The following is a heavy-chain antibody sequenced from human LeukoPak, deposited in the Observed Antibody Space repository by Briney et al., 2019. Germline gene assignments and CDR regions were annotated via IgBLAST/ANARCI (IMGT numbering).Heavy chain of an antibody. J-gene: IGHJ4*02. Sequence: GGSLRLSCAASGFTFSSYWMSWVRQAPGKGLEWVAYIKQDGSEKYYVDSVKGRFTISRDNAKNSLYLQMNSLRAEDTAVYYCAKFSELMVRGVPRVGIDYWGQGTLVTVSS. CDR3: AKFSELMVRGVPRVGIDY. CDR2: IKQDGSEK. D-gene: IGHD3-10*01. CDR1: GFTFSSYW. V-gene: IGHV3-7*03.